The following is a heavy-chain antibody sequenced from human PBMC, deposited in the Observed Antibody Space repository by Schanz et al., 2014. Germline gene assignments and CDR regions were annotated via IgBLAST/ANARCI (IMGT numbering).Heavy chain of an antibody. CDR1: GFAFSSYS. CDR3: AKGRFGELSAFDI. J-gene: IGHJ3*02. D-gene: IGHD3-10*01. V-gene: IGHV3-23*01. CDR2: ISGSGGST. Sequence: EVQLLESGGGLVQPGGSLRLSCLASGFAFSSYSMNWVRQAPGKGLEWVSAISGSGGSTYYADSVKGRFTISRDNSKNTLYLQMNSLRAEDTAVYYCAKGRFGELSAFDIWGQGTMVTVSS.